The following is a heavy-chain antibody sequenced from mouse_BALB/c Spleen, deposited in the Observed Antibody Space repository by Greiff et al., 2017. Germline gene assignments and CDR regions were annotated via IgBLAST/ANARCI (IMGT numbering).Heavy chain of an antibody. D-gene: IGHD1-1*01. CDR1: GFTFSSYG. CDR3: ARQGSSTPKYYFDY. J-gene: IGHJ2*01. CDR2: ISSGGSYT. Sequence: EVQGVESGGDLVKPGGSLKLSCAASGFTFSSYGMSWVRQTPDKRLEWVATISSGGSYTYYPDSVKGRFTISRDNAKNTLYLQMSSLKSEDTAMYYCARQGSSTPKYYFDYWGQGTTLTVSS. V-gene: IGHV5-6*01.